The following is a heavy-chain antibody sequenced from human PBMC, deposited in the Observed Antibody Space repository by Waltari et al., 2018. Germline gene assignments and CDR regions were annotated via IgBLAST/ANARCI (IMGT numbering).Heavy chain of an antibody. D-gene: IGHD6-6*01. CDR1: DYSINSGSF. Sequence: QVQLQESGPGLVRPSETLSLSCAVSDYSINSGSFLVWIRQPPGKGLEWIGTISHSGSPYYHPSFKSRVIMSVDTSKNQFSLKMTSVTAADTALYYCARQGTSSSFYFDFWGRGTLVIVSS. CDR2: ISHSGSP. CDR3: ARQGTSSSFYFDF. V-gene: IGHV4-38-2*01. J-gene: IGHJ4*02.